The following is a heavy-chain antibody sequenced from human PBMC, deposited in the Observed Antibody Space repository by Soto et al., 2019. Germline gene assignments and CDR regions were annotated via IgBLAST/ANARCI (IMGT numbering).Heavy chain of an antibody. V-gene: IGHV3-9*01. Sequence: EVQLVESGGGLVQPGRSLRLSCAASGFTFDDYAMHWVRQAPGKGLEWVSGISWNSGSIGYADSVKGRFTISRDNAKNSLYLQMNSLRAEDTALYYCAKVKALRESSKEVLGDWGQGTLVTVSS. D-gene: IGHD2-8*02. CDR2: ISWNSGSI. CDR3: AKVKALRESSKEVLGD. J-gene: IGHJ4*02. CDR1: GFTFDDYA.